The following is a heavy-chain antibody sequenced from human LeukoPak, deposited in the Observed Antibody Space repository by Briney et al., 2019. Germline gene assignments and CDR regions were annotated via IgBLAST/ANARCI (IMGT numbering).Heavy chain of an antibody. J-gene: IGHJ4*02. CDR2: IIPIFGAA. CDR1: GGTFSSYA. V-gene: IGHV1-69*13. D-gene: IGHD6-19*01. CDR3: ARYYSGWYYFDY. Sequence: SVKVSCKASGGTFSSYAISWVRQAPGQGLEWMGGIIPIFGAANYAQKFQGRVTITADESTGTAYMELSSLRSEDTAVYYCARYYSGWYYFDYWGQGTLVTVSS.